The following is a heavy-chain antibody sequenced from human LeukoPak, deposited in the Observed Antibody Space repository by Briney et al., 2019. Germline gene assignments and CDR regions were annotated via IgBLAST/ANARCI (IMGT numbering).Heavy chain of an antibody. CDR3: ARGINWNDRCFDY. CDR2: INHSGST. D-gene: IGHD1-1*01. J-gene: IGHJ4*02. V-gene: IGHV4-34*01. Sequence: SETLSLTCAVYGGSFSGYYWSWIRQPPGKGLEWIGEINHSGSTNYNPSLKSRVTISVDTSKNQFSLKLSSVTAADTAVYYCARGINWNDRCFDYWGQGTLVTVSS. CDR1: GGSFSGYY.